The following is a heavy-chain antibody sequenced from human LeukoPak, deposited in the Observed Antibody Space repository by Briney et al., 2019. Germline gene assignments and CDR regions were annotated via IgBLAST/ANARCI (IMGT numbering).Heavy chain of an antibody. V-gene: IGHV4-30-2*01. CDR1: GGSISSGDYY. CDR3: ARHSLDAFDI. D-gene: IGHD2-15*01. Sequence: SETLSLTCTVSGGSISSGDYYRSWIRQPPGKGLEWIGYIYHSGSTYYNPSLKSRVTISVDRSKNQFSLKLSSVTAADTAVYYCARHSLDAFDIWGQGTMVTVSS. J-gene: IGHJ3*02. CDR2: IYHSGST.